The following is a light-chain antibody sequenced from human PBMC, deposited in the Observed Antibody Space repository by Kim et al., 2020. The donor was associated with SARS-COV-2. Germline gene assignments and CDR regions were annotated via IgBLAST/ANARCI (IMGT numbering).Light chain of an antibody. V-gene: IGKV1-39*01. CDR3: QQSYRTPYT. J-gene: IGKJ2*01. CDR1: QSIGTY. CDR2: AAS. Sequence: SASLGDRVTITCRASQSIGTYFNWYQHRPGAAPQLLIYAASSHTTLTPSRFSGSASGTDFTLTISSLHPEDFAVYFCQQSYRTPYTFGPGTKLEIK.